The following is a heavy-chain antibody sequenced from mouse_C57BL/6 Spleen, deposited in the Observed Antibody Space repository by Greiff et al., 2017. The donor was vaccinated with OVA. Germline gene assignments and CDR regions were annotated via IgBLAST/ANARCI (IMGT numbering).Heavy chain of an antibody. CDR2: INPSTGGT. Sequence: VQLQQSGPELVKPGASVKISCKASGYSFTGYYMNWVKQSPEKSLEWIGEINPSTGGTTYNQKFKAKATLTVDKSSSTAYIQLKSLTSEDSAVDYCARMDDYDGYFDYWGQGTTLTVSS. CDR1: GYSFTGYY. CDR3: ARMDDYDGYFDY. D-gene: IGHD2-4*01. J-gene: IGHJ2*01. V-gene: IGHV1-42*01.